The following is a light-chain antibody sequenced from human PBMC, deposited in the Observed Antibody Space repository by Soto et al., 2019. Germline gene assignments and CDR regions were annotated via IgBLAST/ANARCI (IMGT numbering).Light chain of an antibody. Sequence: DVQMTQSPSTLSASVGDRVTVTCRASQSVSRWVAWYQQKVGKAPKLLIFDASSLESGVPSRFSGSGSGREFTLTISSLQPDDSATYYCQQSHNFDPPTFGGGTKVEIK. CDR3: QQSHNFDPPT. J-gene: IGKJ4*01. V-gene: IGKV1-5*01. CDR1: QSVSRW. CDR2: DAS.